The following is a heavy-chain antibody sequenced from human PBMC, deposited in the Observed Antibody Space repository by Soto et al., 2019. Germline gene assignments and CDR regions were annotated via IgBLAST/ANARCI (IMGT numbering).Heavy chain of an antibody. D-gene: IGHD6-13*01. Sequence: GASVKVSCKASGYTFTSYAMHWVRQAPGQRLEWMGWINAGNGNTKYSQKFQGRVTITRDTSASTAYTELTSVTAADTAVYYCVSSSWYSLDDWGQGTLVTVSS. CDR2: INAGNGNT. V-gene: IGHV1-3*01. CDR3: VSSSWYSLDD. J-gene: IGHJ4*02. CDR1: GYTFTSYA.